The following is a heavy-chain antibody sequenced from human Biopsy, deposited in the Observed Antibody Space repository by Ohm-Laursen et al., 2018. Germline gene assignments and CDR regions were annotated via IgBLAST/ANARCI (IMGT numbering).Heavy chain of an antibody. D-gene: IGHD6-19*01. Sequence: ASVKVSCKASGGAFTNYAINWVRQAPGHGLEGMGGIITVSEAAGYAERFQGRVTITADVTTTTAYMDLSGLRSEDTAVYYCVAYPSSGFFENNDDFAMDVWGQGTTVIVSS. V-gene: IGHV1-69*13. CDR1: GGAFTNYA. J-gene: IGHJ6*02. CDR3: VAYPSSGFFENNDDFAMDV. CDR2: IITVSEAA.